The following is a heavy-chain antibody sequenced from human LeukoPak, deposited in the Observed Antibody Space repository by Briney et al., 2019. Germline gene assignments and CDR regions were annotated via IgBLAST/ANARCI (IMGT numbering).Heavy chain of an antibody. J-gene: IGHJ5*02. Sequence: PSQTLSLTCTVSGGSISSGSYYRSWIRQPAGKGLEWIRRIYTSGSTNYNPSLKSRVTISVDTSKNQFSLKLSSVTAADAAVYYCARDRVWGPWATSLGWFDPWGQGTLVTVSS. CDR2: IYTSGST. D-gene: IGHD7-27*01. CDR3: ARDRVWGPWATSLGWFDP. V-gene: IGHV4-61*02. CDR1: GGSISSGSYY.